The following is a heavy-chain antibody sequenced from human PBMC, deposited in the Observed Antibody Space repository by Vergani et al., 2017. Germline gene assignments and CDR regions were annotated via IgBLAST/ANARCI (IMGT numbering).Heavy chain of an antibody. CDR2: ISVSGGNT. J-gene: IGHJ6*02. D-gene: IGHD2-2*01. CDR1: GFTFSSYA. Sequence: EVQLLESGGGLVQPGGSLRLSCAASGFTFSSYAMSWVRQVPGKGLEWVSGISVSGGNTYYANSVKGRFTISRDNSKNTLYLQMNSLRADDTAVYYCAKGVYCSSTSCYEGRGYYYGMGVWDQGTTVTFSS. CDR3: AKGVYCSSTSCYEGRGYYYGMGV. V-gene: IGHV3-23*01.